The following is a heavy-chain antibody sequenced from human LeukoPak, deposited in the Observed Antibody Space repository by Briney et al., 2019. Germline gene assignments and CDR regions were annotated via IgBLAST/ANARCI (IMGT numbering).Heavy chain of an antibody. CDR1: GFSFSSYG. CDR2: IKQDGSEK. CDR3: ARMRAAPGTRWFDP. D-gene: IGHD6-13*01. Sequence: GGSLRLSCAASGFSFSSYGMHWVRQAPGKGLEWVANIKQDGSEKYYVDSVKGLFTISRDNAKNSLYLQMSSLRAEDTAIYYCARMRAAPGTRWFDPWGQGTLVTVSS. V-gene: IGHV3-7*01. J-gene: IGHJ5*02.